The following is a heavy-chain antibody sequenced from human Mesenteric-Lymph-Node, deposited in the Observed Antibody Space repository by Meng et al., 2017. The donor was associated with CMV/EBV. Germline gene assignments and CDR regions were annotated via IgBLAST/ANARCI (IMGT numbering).Heavy chain of an antibody. V-gene: IGHV3-30*02. CDR3: AKDGDYCSSTYCYSYYYYGMDV. CDR2: IRYDGSNK. CDR1: GFTFSSYG. D-gene: IGHD2-2*02. Sequence: GGSLRLSCAASGFTFSSYGMHWVRQAPGKGLEWVAFIRYDGSNKYYADSVKGRFTISRDNSKNTLYLQMNSLRAEDTAVYYCAKDGDYCSSTYCYSYYYYGMDVWGQGTTVTVSS. J-gene: IGHJ6*02.